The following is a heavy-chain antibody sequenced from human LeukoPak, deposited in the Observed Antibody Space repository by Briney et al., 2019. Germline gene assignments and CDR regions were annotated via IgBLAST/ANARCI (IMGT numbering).Heavy chain of an antibody. CDR2: ISGSGGST. CDR3: AKQGDFYYDFWSGYYYFDY. V-gene: IGHV3-23*01. J-gene: IGHJ4*02. CDR1: GFTFSSYA. D-gene: IGHD3-3*01. Sequence: GGSLRLSCAASGFTFSSYAMSWVRQAPGKGLEWVSAISGSGGSTYYADSVKGRFTISRDSSKNTLYLQMNSLRAEDTAVYYCAKQGDFYYDFWSGYYYFDYWGQGTLVTVSS.